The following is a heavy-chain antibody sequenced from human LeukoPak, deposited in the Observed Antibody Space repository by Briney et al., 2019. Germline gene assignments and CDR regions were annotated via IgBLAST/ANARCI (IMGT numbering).Heavy chain of an antibody. CDR2: IYPGDSDT. CDR1: GYRFTSYW. V-gene: IGHV5-51*01. Sequence: GESLKISCQGSGYRFTSYWIGWVRQMPRKGLEWVASIYPGDSDTRYSPSFQGQVTISADKSISTAYLQWSSLKASDTAMYYCARHKGVVGAYLFDYWGQGTLVTVSS. CDR3: ARHKGVVGAYLFDY. J-gene: IGHJ4*02. D-gene: IGHD1-26*01.